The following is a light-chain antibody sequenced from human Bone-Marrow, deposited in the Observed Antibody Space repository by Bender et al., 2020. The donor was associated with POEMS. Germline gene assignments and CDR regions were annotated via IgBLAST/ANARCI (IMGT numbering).Light chain of an antibody. CDR1: ALPKKH. J-gene: IGLJ2*01. V-gene: IGLV3-10*01. CDR3: YSRDSTPNQGGI. CDR2: EDN. Sequence: SSELTQPPSVSVSPGQTARITCSGDALPKKHAYWYQQKSGQAPALIIYEDNKRPYGIPERFSGSTSGTVATLTVTGAQVEDEADYICYSRDSTPNQGGIFGAGTKLTVL.